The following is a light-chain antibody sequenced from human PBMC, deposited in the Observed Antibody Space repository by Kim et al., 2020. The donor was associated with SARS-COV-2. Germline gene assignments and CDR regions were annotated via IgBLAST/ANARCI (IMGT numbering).Light chain of an antibody. J-gene: IGKJ4*01. CDR1: QSVRNN. CDR2: GAS. CDR3: QQYDNWPLT. Sequence: SGSPGERATLSCRASQSVRNNLAWFQQKPGQAPRLLIYGASTRATGIAVSFSGSGSGTEFTLTISSPQSEGSAVYFCQQYDNWPLTFGGGTKLEI. V-gene: IGKV3-15*01.